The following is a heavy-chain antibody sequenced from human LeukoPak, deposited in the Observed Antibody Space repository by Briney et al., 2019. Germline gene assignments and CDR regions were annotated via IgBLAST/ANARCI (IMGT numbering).Heavy chain of an antibody. CDR1: GGTISSYA. V-gene: IGHV1-69*13. CDR2: IIPIFATA. D-gene: IGHD4-17*01. CDR3: ARGDYGDYDWFDP. Sequence: SVKVSCKASGGTISSYAISWVRQAPGQGLEWMGGIIPIFATANYAQKFQGRVTITADESTSTAYMELSSLRSEDTALYYCARGDYGDYDWFDPWGQGTLVTVSS. J-gene: IGHJ5*02.